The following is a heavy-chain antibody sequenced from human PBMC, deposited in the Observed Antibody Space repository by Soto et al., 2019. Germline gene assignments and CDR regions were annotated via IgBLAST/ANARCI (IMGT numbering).Heavy chain of an antibody. CDR1: GFTVGSNY. J-gene: IGHJ4*02. D-gene: IGHD6-19*01. V-gene: IGHV3-66*01. CDR3: ARSWAVAGLYDY. Sequence: EVQLVESGGGLVQPGGSLRLSCAASGFTVGSNYMNWVRQAPGKGLEWVSVIYSGGSTYYADSVKGRFTISRDNSKNTLYLQMNSLRAEDTAVYYCARSWAVAGLYDYWGQGTLVTVSS. CDR2: IYSGGST.